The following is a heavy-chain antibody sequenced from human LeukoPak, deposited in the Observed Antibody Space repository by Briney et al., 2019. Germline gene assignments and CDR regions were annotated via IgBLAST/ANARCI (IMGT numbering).Heavy chain of an antibody. D-gene: IGHD5-12*01. CDR2: INHSGST. Sequence: PSETLSLTCAVSGGSFSGYYWSWIRQPPGKGLEWIGEINHSGSTNYNPSLKSRVTISVDKSKNQFSLKLSSVTAADTAVYYCASSGGYDDYWGQGTLVTVSS. V-gene: IGHV4-34*01. J-gene: IGHJ4*02. CDR1: GGSFSGYY. CDR3: ASSGGYDDY.